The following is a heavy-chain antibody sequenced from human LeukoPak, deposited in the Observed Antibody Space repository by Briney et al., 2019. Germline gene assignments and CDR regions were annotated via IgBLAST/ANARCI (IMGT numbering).Heavy chain of an antibody. Sequence: ASVKVSCKASGYTFTSYAISWVRQAPGQGLEWMGGIIPIFGTANYAQKFQGRVTITADKSTSTAYMELSSLRSEDTAVYYCAREGRYSGGVDAFDIWGQGTMVTVSS. D-gene: IGHD1-26*01. CDR3: AREGRYSGGVDAFDI. V-gene: IGHV1-69*06. CDR2: IIPIFGTA. CDR1: GYTFTSYA. J-gene: IGHJ3*02.